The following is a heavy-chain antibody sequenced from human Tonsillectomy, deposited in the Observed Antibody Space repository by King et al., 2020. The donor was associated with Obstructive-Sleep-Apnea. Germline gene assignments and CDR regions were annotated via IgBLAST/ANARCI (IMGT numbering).Heavy chain of an antibody. V-gene: IGHV4-59*13. CDR1: GGSIRSYY. CDR2: IYYSGST. Sequence: VQLQESGPGLVKPSETLSLTCTVFGGSIRSYYWSWIRQPPGKGLEWIGHIYYSGSTNYNPSLKSRVTISVDTSKNQFSLKVSSVTAADTAVYYCARAGSTVTSTSLSHWYFDLWGRGTLVTVSS. D-gene: IGHD4-17*01. CDR3: ARAGSTVTSTSLSHWYFDL. J-gene: IGHJ2*01.